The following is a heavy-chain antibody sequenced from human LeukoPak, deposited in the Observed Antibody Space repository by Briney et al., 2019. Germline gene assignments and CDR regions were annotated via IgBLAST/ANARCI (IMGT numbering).Heavy chain of an antibody. V-gene: IGHV1-69*01. CDR2: IIPIFGTA. CDR1: GGTFSSYA. J-gene: IGHJ4*02. CDR3: ARDTGSSGYYYEIDY. Sequence: ASVTVSCKASGGTFSSYAISWVRQAPGQGLEWMGGIIPIFGTANYAQKFQGRVTITADESTSTAYMELSSLRSEDTAVYYCARDTGSSGYYYEIDYWGQGTLVTVSS. D-gene: IGHD3-22*01.